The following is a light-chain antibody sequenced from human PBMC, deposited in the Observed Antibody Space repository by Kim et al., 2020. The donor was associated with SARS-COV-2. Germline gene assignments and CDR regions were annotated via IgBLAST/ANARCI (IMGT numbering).Light chain of an antibody. V-gene: IGKV4-1*01. J-gene: IGKJ2*01. CDR3: QQYYSTPHN. Sequence: RATINCKSSQNILYNSDNKNYLAWYQQKPGQPPKLLIYWASTRESGVPDRFSGSGSGTDFTLTISSLQAEDVAVYYCQQYYSTPHNFGQGTKLEI. CDR2: WAS. CDR1: QNILYNSDNKNY.